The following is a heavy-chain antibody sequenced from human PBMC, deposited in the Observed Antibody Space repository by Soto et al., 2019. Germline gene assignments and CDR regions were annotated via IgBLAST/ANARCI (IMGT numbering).Heavy chain of an antibody. Sequence: QVHLVQSGAEVKRPGDSVKVSCKASGYTFTDYHMHWVRQAPGQGLEWMARITPKSGEIYYSPKFQGRVTLTRDTSISTAYIELTTLRFDDTAVYYCARAPLLGPTGDSDYWGQGTLATVSS. CDR3: ARAPLLGPTGDSDY. J-gene: IGHJ4*02. CDR1: GYTFTDYH. D-gene: IGHD1-26*01. CDR2: ITPKSGEI. V-gene: IGHV1-2*02.